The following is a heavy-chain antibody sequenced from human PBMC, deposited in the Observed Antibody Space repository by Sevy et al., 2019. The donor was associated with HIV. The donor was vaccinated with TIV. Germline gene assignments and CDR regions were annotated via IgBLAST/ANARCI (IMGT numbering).Heavy chain of an antibody. CDR3: TRGCGPFGWSDP. J-gene: IGHJ5*02. Sequence: SETLSLTCSVSGGSINNPDFNWSWVRQPPGRGLGWIGYVYYSGNTYYSPSLKTRASLSIDTSKNQFSLDLHSVTAADTAVYYCTRGCGPFGWSDPWGQGTLVTVSS. V-gene: IGHV4-30-4*01. CDR1: GGSINNPDFN. CDR2: VYYSGNT. D-gene: IGHD2-21*01.